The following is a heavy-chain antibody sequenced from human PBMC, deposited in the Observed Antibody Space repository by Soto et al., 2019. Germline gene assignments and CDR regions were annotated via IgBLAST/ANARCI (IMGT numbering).Heavy chain of an antibody. J-gene: IGHJ1*01. CDR2: ISPNGDAT. CDR3: AKEPVFKAVEDK. V-gene: IGHV3-23*01. D-gene: IGHD6-19*01. CDR1: GFSVTSNY. Sequence: GGSMTLSRPASGFSVTSNYMSWDRQAPGKGLEWVSAISPNGDATYYADSVKGRFTISRDNSRNTLYLQMNSLKADDTAVYYCAKEPVFKAVEDKWGQEPLVPVPQ.